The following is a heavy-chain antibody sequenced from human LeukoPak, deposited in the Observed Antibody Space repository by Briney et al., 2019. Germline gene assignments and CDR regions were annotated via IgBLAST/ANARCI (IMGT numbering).Heavy chain of an antibody. Sequence: SVKVSCTASGYTFTSYGISWVRQAPGQGLEWMGRVIPILGIANYAQKFQGRVTITADKSTSTAYMELSSLRSEDTAVYYCAREEGDDYGDYGPNYWGQGTLVTVSS. CDR2: VIPILGIA. V-gene: IGHV1-69*04. CDR1: GYTFTSYG. J-gene: IGHJ4*02. D-gene: IGHD4-17*01. CDR3: AREEGDDYGDYGPNY.